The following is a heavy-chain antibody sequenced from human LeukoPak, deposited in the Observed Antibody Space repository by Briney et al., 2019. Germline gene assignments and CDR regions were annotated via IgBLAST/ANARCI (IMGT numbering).Heavy chain of an antibody. J-gene: IGHJ4*02. V-gene: IGHV4-39*01. Sequence: WAWIXXXPXGGLECVVHLNNVPITSYNPSLKTRVTISVDTSKNQVSLSLTSLSDTDTAVYYCARRVAGSSFRDYWGQGILVTVSS. CDR2: LNNVPIT. CDR3: ARRVAGSSFRDY.